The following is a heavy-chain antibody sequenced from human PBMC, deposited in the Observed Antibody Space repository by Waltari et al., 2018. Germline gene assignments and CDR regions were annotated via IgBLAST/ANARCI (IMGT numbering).Heavy chain of an antibody. CDR3: AREPVGATGD. V-gene: IGHV1-46*01. CDR2: INPSGGST. D-gene: IGHD1-26*01. Sequence: QVQLVQSGAEVKKPGASVKVSCKDSGYTFTSYGISWVRQAPGQGLEWMGIINPSGGSTSYAQKFQGRVTMTRDTSTSTVYMELSSLRSEDTAVYYCAREPVGATGDWGQGTLVTVSS. CDR1: GYTFTSYG. J-gene: IGHJ4*02.